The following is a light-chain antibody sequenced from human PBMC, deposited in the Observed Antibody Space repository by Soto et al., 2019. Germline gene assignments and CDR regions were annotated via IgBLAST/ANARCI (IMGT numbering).Light chain of an antibody. CDR3: QQSYSTPRT. J-gene: IGKJ2*01. Sequence: DIQMTQSPSSLSASVGDRITITCRASQSISSHLNWYQQEPGKAPKLLIYAASRLQSGVPSRFSGSGSGTDFTLTISSLQPEDFTTYYCQQSYSTPRTFGQGTNLEIK. CDR1: QSISSH. CDR2: AAS. V-gene: IGKV1-39*01.